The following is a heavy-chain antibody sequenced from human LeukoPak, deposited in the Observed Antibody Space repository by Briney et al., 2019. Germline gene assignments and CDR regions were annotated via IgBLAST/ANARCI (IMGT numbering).Heavy chain of an antibody. D-gene: IGHD4-17*01. J-gene: IGHJ4*02. V-gene: IGHV1-46*01. CDR2: INPSGGST. CDR3: ARDSADYGDYDY. Sequence: ASVKVSCKAPGYTXTSYFMHWVRQAPGQGLDWMGIINPSGGSTSYAQKFQGRVTMTRDTSTSTVYMELSSLRSEDTAVYYCARDSADYGDYDYWGQGTLVTVSS. CDR1: GYTXTSYF.